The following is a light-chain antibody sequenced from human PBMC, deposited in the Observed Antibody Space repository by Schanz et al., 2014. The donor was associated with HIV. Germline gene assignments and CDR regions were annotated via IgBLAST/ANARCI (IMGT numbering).Light chain of an antibody. CDR2: GAS. CDR1: QSVSSSY. J-gene: IGKJ2*01. CDR3: QQYHTYPYT. V-gene: IGKV3-20*01. Sequence: EIVLTQSPGTLSLSPGERATLSCRASQSVSSSYLVWYQQKPGQASRLLIYGASNRATGIPDKFSGSGSGKDFTLTISRLEPEDFATYYCQQYHTYPYTFGQGTHLEIK.